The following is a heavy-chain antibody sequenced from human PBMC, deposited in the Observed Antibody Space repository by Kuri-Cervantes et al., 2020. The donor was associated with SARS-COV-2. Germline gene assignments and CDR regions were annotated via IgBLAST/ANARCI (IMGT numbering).Heavy chain of an antibody. V-gene: IGHV3-30-3*01. CDR1: GFTFSSYA. CDR3: ARAYCSSTSCQLDY. CDR2: ISYDGSNK. D-gene: IGHD2-2*01. J-gene: IGHJ4*02. Sequence: VGSLRLSCAASGFTFSSYAMHWVRQAPGKGLEWVAVISYDGSNKYYADSVKGRFTISRDNSKNTLYLQMNSLRAEDTAVYYCARAYCSSTSCQLDYWGQGTLVTVSS.